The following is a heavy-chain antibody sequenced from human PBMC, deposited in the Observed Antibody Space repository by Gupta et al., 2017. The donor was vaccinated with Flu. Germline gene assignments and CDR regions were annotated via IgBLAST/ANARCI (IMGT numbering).Heavy chain of an antibody. Sequence: QVTLKESGPVLVKPTETLTLTCTVSGFSLSNARMGVSWIRQPPGKALEWLAHIFSNDEKSYRTSLKSRLTISKDTSKSQVVLTMTNMDPVDTATYYCARSITIFGLPIDYWGQGTLVTVSS. CDR2: IFSNDEK. V-gene: IGHV2-26*01. CDR1: GFSLSNARMG. D-gene: IGHD3-3*01. CDR3: ARSITIFGLPIDY. J-gene: IGHJ4*02.